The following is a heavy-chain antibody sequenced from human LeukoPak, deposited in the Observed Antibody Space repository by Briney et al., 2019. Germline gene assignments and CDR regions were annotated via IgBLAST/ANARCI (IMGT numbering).Heavy chain of an antibody. V-gene: IGHV4-59*01. D-gene: IGHD3-16*01. CDR3: ARVWGQAGRYYYYYMDV. CDR1: GGSISSYY. Sequence: SETLSLTCTVSGGSISSYYWSWIRQPPGKGLEWIGYIYYSGSTNYNPSLKSRVTISVDTSKNQFSLKLCSVTAADTAVYYCARVWGQAGRYYYYYMDVWGKGTTVTISS. CDR2: IYYSGST. J-gene: IGHJ6*03.